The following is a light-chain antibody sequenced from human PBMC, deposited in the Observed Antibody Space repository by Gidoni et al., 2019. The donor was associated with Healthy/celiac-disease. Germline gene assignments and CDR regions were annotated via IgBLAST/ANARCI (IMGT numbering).Light chain of an antibody. CDR2: DAS. J-gene: IGKJ4*01. Sequence: EIVLTQPPATLSLSPGERATLYCRASQSVSSYLAWYQQKPGQAPRLLIYDASNRATGIPARFSGSGSGTDFTLTISSLEPEDFAVYYCQQRSNWPLTFGGGTKVEIK. V-gene: IGKV3-11*01. CDR1: QSVSSY. CDR3: QQRSNWPLT.